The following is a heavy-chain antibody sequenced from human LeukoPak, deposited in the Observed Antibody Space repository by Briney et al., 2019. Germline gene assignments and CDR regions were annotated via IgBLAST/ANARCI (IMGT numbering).Heavy chain of an antibody. CDR3: ARDSGYSSGWYYFDY. D-gene: IGHD6-19*01. CDR1: GGSISSYY. J-gene: IGHJ4*02. CDR2: IYTSGST. Sequence: SETLSLTCTVSGGSISSYYWSWIRQPAGKGLERIGRIYTSGSTNYNPSLKSRFTMSVDTSKNQFSLKLSSVTAADTAVYYCARDSGYSSGWYYFDYWGQGTLVTVSS. V-gene: IGHV4-4*07.